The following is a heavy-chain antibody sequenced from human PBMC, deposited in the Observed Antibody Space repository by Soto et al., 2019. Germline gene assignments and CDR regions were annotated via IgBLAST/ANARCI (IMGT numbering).Heavy chain of an antibody. CDR1: GGSFSGYY. J-gene: IGHJ4*02. CDR2: INHSGST. Sequence: PSETLSLTCAVYGGSFSGYYWSWIRQPPGKGLEWIGEINHSGSTNYNPSLKSRVTISVDTSKNQFSLKLSSVTAADTAVYYCARALPYCSGGSFYSTFDTDSSGSHSWGQATLVTVSS. V-gene: IGHV4-34*01. CDR3: ARALPYCSGGSFYSTFDTDSSGSHS. D-gene: IGHD2-15*01.